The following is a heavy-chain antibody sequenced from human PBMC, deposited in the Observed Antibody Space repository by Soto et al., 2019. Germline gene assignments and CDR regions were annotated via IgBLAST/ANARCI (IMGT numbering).Heavy chain of an antibody. V-gene: IGHV3-23*01. CDR3: AKDLGYCSGGSCYFHSMGGMDV. J-gene: IGHJ6*02. CDR1: GFTFSSYA. Sequence: EVQLLESGGGLVQPGGSLRLSCAASGFTFSSYAMSWVRQAPGKGLEWVSAISGSGGSTYYADSVKGRFTISRDNSKNTLYLQMNSLRAEDTAVYYCAKDLGYCSGGSCYFHSMGGMDVWGQGTTVTVSS. CDR2: ISGSGGST. D-gene: IGHD2-15*01.